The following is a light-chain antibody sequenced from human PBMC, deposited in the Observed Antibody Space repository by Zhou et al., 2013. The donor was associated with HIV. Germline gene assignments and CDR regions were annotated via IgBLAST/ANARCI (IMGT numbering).Light chain of an antibody. CDR3: QQLNSFPIT. J-gene: IGKJ5*01. Sequence: IQLTQSPSFLSASIGDRIIITCRASQGLNSYLAWYQQKPGEAPKLLVYSASILQSGIPSRFSGSGSGTDFTLTISNLQPEDFATYYCQQLNSFPITFGQGTRLEIK. V-gene: IGKV1-9*01. CDR2: SAS. CDR1: QGLNSY.